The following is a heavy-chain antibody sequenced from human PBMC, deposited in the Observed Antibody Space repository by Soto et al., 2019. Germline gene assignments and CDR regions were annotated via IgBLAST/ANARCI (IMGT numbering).Heavy chain of an antibody. D-gene: IGHD6-19*01. J-gene: IGHJ4*02. V-gene: IGHV4-39*01. CDR2: IYYSGSV. Sequence: QLQLQESGPGLVKPSETLSLTCTVSGASISPSNYYWGWIRQTPGKGLEWIGTIYYSGSVYYNPSLKSRLTISVDTSKKSFSLKVSSVTAADTALYYCVRHAPYRSGWANRIDFWGQGILVNVSS. CDR1: GASISPSNYY. CDR3: VRHAPYRSGWANRIDF.